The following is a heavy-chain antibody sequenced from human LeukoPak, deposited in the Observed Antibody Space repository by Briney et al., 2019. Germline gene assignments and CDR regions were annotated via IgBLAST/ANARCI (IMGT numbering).Heavy chain of an antibody. Sequence: SETLSLTCTVSGGSISSSSYYWGWIRQPPGKGLEWIGSIYYSGSTYYNPSLKSRVTISVDTSKNQFSLKLSSVTAADTAVYYCARLSPYSYVEYWGQGTLVTVS. D-gene: IGHD5-18*01. CDR2: IYYSGST. J-gene: IGHJ4*02. CDR3: ARLSPYSYVEY. V-gene: IGHV4-39*01. CDR1: GGSISSSSYY.